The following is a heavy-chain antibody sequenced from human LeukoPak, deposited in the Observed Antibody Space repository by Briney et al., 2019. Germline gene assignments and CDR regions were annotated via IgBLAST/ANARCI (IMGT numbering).Heavy chain of an antibody. CDR1: GFTFSSYS. V-gene: IGHV3-48*04. CDR2: ISSSSSTI. CDR3: AKDIAARQGSRLVFDY. J-gene: IGHJ4*02. D-gene: IGHD6-6*01. Sequence: PGGSLRLSCAASGFTFSSYSMNWVRQAPGKGLEWVSYISSSSSTIYYADSVKGRFTISRDNAKNSLYLQMNSLRAEDTAVYYCAKDIAARQGSRLVFDYWGQGTLVTVSS.